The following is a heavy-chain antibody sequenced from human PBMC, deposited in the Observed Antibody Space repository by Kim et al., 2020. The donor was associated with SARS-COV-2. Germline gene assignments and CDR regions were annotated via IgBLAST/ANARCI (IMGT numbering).Heavy chain of an antibody. CDR1: GYTFTSYG. CDR3: ARGGVLRFLEWSMRFDY. J-gene: IGHJ4*02. D-gene: IGHD3-3*01. Sequence: ASVKVSCKASGYTFTSYGISWVRQAPGQGLEWMGWISAYNGNTNYAQKLQGRVTMTTDTSTSTAYMELRSLRSDDTAVYYCARGGVLRFLEWSMRFDYWGQGTLVTVSS. V-gene: IGHV1-18*01. CDR2: ISAYNGNT.